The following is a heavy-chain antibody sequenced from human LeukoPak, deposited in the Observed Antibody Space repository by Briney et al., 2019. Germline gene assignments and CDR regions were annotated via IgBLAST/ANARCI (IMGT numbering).Heavy chain of an antibody. CDR3: ARALYYYDSSGYSFDY. CDR1: GYTFTSYG. D-gene: IGHD3-22*01. Sequence: GASVKVSCKASGYTFTSYGISWVRQAPGQGLEWMGWISAYNGNTNYAQKLQGRVTMTTDTSTSTAYMELRSLRSDDTAVYYCARALYYYDSSGYSFDYWGQGTLVTASS. V-gene: IGHV1-18*01. CDR2: ISAYNGNT. J-gene: IGHJ4*02.